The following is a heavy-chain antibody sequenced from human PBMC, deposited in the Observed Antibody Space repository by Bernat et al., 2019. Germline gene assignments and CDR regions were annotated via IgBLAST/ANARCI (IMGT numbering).Heavy chain of an antibody. CDR1: GFTFSSNC. V-gene: IGHV3-74*01. CDR2: LYPDETNT. CDR3: GKRGDYDIIGFYGFVKH. D-gene: IGHD3-22*01. J-gene: IGHJ1*01. Sequence: EVQLVESGGGLVQPGGSLRLSCAASGFTFSSNCMHWVRQAPGKGLVWVSRLYPDETNTDYADSVKGRFTISRDNSKNTVHLHMNSLRVEDTAVYYCGKRGDYDIIGFYGFVKHWGQGTLVSVSP.